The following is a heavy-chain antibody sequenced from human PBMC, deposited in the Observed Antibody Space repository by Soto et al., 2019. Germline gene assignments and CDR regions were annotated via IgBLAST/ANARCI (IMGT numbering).Heavy chain of an antibody. CDR1: GYTFTGYY. CDR3: AREGMGYSYIA. J-gene: IGHJ5*02. Sequence: ASVEVSCKASGYTFTGYYMHWVLQAPGQGLEWMGWINPNSGGTNYAQKFQGWVTMTRDTSISTAYMELSRLRSDDTAVYYCAREGMGYSYIAWGQGTLVTVSS. CDR2: INPNSGGT. V-gene: IGHV1-2*04. D-gene: IGHD5-18*01.